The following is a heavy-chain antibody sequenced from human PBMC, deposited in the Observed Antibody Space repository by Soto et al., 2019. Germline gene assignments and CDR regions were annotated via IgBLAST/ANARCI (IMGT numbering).Heavy chain of an antibody. CDR3: AKRAYYYGSGSYYRPRGPYYFDY. CDR1: GYTFTSYY. V-gene: IGHV1-46*01. J-gene: IGHJ4*02. D-gene: IGHD3-10*01. Sequence: GASVKVSCKASGYTFTSYYMHWVRQAPGQGLEWMGIINPSGGSTSYAQKFQGRVTMTRDTSTSTVYMELSSLRAEDTAVYYCAKRAYYYGSGSYYRPRGPYYFDYWGQGTLVTVS. CDR2: INPSGGST.